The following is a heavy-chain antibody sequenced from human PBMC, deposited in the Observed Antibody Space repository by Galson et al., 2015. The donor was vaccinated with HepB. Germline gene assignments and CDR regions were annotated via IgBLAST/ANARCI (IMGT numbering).Heavy chain of an antibody. V-gene: IGHV4-39*01. D-gene: IGHD6-19*01. CDR1: GGSISSSSYY. CDR2: IYYSGST. CDR3: ARLSGIAVAGEDYYGMDV. Sequence: EPLSLTCTVSGGSISSSSYYWGWIRQPPGKGQEWIGSIYYSGSTYYNPSLKSRVTISVDTSKNQFSLKLSSVTAADTAVYYCARLSGIAVAGEDYYGMDVWGQGTTVTVSS. J-gene: IGHJ6*02.